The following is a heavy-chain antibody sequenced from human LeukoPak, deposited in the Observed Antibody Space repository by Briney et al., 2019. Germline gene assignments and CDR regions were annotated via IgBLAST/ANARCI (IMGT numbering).Heavy chain of an antibody. J-gene: IGHJ4*02. CDR2: VRDDQVNK. Sequence: PGGSLRLSCAASGFTFTSYGMHWVRQAPGKGLEWVAFVRDDQVNKYYADSVKGRFTISRDNSKNTLYLQMNSLRPDGTAVYYCTSPTSLGFWGQGTLVTVSS. D-gene: IGHD3-10*01. CDR1: GFTFTSYG. V-gene: IGHV3-30*02. CDR3: TSPTSLGF.